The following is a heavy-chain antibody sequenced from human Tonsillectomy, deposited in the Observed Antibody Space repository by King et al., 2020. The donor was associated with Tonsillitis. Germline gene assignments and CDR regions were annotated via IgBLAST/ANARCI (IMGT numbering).Heavy chain of an antibody. D-gene: IGHD4-17*01. V-gene: IGHV5-51*01. CDR2: IYPGDSDT. J-gene: IGHJ4*02. CDR1: GYSFTSYW. Sequence: VQLVESGAEVKKPGESLKISCKGSGYSFTSYWIGWVRQMPGKGLEWMGIIYPGDSDTRYSPSFQGQVTISADKSISTAYLQWSSLKASDTAMYYCARQLFAAGGDLYYFDYWGQGTLVIVSS. CDR3: ARQLFAAGGDLYYFDY.